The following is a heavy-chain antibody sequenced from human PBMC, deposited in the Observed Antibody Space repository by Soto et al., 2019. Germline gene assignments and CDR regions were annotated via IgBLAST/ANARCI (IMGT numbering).Heavy chain of an antibody. V-gene: IGHV3-49*03. J-gene: IGHJ6*02. CDR1: GFTFGDCA. D-gene: IGHD2-2*01. Sequence: PGGSLRLSXTASGFTFGDCAMSWFRQAPGKGLEWVGFIRSKAYGGTTEYAASVKGRFTISRDDSKSIAYLQMNSLKTEDTAVYYCTSEEDIVVVPAAPYYYYYGMDVWGQGTTVTVSS. CDR3: TSEEDIVVVPAAPYYYYYGMDV. CDR2: IRSKAYGGTT.